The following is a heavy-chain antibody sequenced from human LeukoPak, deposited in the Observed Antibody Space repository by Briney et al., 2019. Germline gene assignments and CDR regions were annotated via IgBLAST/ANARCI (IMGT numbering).Heavy chain of an antibody. D-gene: IGHD3-22*01. J-gene: IGHJ3*02. V-gene: IGHV1-46*01. CDR3: ASDTYYYDSSGSDAFDI. CDR1: GYTFTSYY. Sequence: ASVTVSCKASGYTFTSYYMHWVRQAPGQGLEWMGIINPSGGSTSYAQKFQGRVTMTRDTSTSTVYMELSSLRSEDTAVYYCASDTYYYDSSGSDAFDIWGQGTMVTVSS. CDR2: INPSGGST.